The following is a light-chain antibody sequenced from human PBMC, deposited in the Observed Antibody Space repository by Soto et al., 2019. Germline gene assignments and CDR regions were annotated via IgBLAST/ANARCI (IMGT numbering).Light chain of an antibody. CDR1: QGISNY. Sequence: DIQMTQSPSSLSASVGDRVTITCRASQGISNYLAWYQQKPGKVPKLLIYAASTLQSGVASRFSGSGSVTDFTLTISSLQAEDVATYDWQKYNSAPLTFGQGTKVEIK. CDR3: QKYNSAPLT. CDR2: AAS. V-gene: IGKV1-27*01. J-gene: IGKJ1*01.